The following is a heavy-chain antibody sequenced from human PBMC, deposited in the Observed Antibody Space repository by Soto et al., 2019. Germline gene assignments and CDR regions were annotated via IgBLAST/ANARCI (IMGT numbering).Heavy chain of an antibody. V-gene: IGHV1-69*01. J-gene: IGHJ4*02. CDR1: GGSFSDFA. D-gene: IGHD2-15*01. CDR3: ARGGIVAVPAAPSSYHDYTNYRFDS. CDR2: IIPMFAAS. Sequence: QVQLAQSGAEVRKPGSSVKVSCGASGGSFSDFAFSWVRQAPGQGLEWMGGIIPMFAASKYAQRFQDRVTITAAESTNTVYLALSSLTSDDTATYYCARGGIVAVPAAPSSYHDYTNYRFDSWGQGTLVTVSS.